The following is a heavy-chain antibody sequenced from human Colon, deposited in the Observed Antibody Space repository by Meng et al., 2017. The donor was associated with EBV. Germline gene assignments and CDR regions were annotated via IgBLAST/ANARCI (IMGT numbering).Heavy chain of an antibody. Sequence: QVHRPETRPGLVKPSQTLSLTCTVAGDSISSGEYFWSWIRQPPGKGLEWIGYMDYRGSTFYNPSLKSRVTISVDTSKNQFSLKLSSVIAADTAVYFCARGELLWDYWGQGTLVTVSS. CDR2: MDYRGST. D-gene: IGHD2-2*01. V-gene: IGHV4-30-4*01. J-gene: IGHJ4*02. CDR1: GDSISSGEYF. CDR3: ARGELLWDY.